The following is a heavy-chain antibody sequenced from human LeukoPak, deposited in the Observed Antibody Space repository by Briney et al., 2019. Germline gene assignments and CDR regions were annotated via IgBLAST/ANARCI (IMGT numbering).Heavy chain of an antibody. D-gene: IGHD4-17*01. CDR3: ARDRPDYGDYHWSFQH. J-gene: IGHJ1*01. Sequence: PSETLSLTCTVSGGSISINDYYWGWIRQPPGKGLEWIGYIYYSGSTYYNPSLKSRVTISVDTSKNQFSLKLSSVTAADTAVYYCARDRPDYGDYHWSFQHWGQGTLVTVSS. CDR2: IYYSGST. CDR1: GGSISINDYY. V-gene: IGHV4-30-4*08.